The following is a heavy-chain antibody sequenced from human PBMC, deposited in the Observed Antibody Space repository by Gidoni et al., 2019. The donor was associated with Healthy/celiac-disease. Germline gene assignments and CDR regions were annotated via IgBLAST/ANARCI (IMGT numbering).Heavy chain of an antibody. CDR3: GQQLVPGYYYGMDV. Sequence: QVQLVESGGGVVQPGRSLRLSCAASGFSFSSYGMHWVRQAPGKGLEWVAVIAYDGSNKYYADSVKGRFTISRDNSKNTLYLQMNSLRAEDTAVYYCGQQLVPGYYYGMDVWGQGTTVTVSS. CDR1: GFSFSSYG. D-gene: IGHD6-13*01. CDR2: IAYDGSNK. J-gene: IGHJ6*02. V-gene: IGHV3-30*03.